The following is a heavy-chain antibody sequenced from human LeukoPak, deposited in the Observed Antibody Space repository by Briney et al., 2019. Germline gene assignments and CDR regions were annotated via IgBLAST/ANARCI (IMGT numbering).Heavy chain of an antibody. D-gene: IGHD5-12*01. CDR3: ARGDGYSGYPDN. CDR2: INPSGGST. V-gene: IGHV1-46*01. CDR1: GYTLSSHY. J-gene: IGHJ4*02. Sequence: GASVKVSCKASGYTLSSHYMHWVRQAPGQGLEWMGIINPSGGSTSYAQKFQGRVTMTRDTSTSTVYMELSSLRSEDRALYYCARGDGYSGYPDNWGQGTLVTVSS.